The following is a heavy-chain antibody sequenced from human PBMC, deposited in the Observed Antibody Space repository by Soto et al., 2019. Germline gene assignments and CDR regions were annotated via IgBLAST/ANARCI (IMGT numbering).Heavy chain of an antibody. CDR1: GFTFSSYA. V-gene: IGHV3-23*01. CDR2: ISGSGGST. Sequence: EVQLLESGGGLVQPGGSMRLSFAASGFTFSSYAMSWVRQAPGKGLEWVSTISGSGGSTHYADSVKGRFIISRDNSKDTVYMQMNSLRAEDTAVYYCAKKALTTVTTWVDYWGQGTLVTVSS. D-gene: IGHD4-17*01. J-gene: IGHJ4*02. CDR3: AKKALTTVTTWVDY.